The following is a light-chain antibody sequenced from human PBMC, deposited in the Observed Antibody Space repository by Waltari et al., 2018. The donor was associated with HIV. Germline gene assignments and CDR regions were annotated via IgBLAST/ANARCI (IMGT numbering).Light chain of an antibody. CDR2: GAS. Sequence: ERVMTQSPAPLSVSPGERATLSCRASHSVSTKLAWYQQKPGQAPRLLIYGASNRATGVPARFSGRGSGTEFTLTISSLQSEDIAVYYCQQYDNWPPWTLGQGTKVEI. CDR1: HSVSTK. CDR3: QQYDNWPPWT. V-gene: IGKV3-15*01. J-gene: IGKJ1*01.